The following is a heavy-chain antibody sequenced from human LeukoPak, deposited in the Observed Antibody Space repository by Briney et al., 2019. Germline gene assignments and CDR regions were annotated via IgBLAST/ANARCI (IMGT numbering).Heavy chain of an antibody. CDR3: ARDLGVISALDY. D-gene: IGHD2-21*01. J-gene: IGHJ4*02. V-gene: IGHV3-21*01. CDR1: GFTFTGYS. CDR2: ISTSGSSR. Sequence: GGSLRLSCAASGFTFTGYSMNWVRQAPGKGLEWVSAISTSGSSRYYADSLKGRFTISRDNAKDSLSLQMNNLRAEDTALYYCARDLGVISALDYWGQGILVTVSS.